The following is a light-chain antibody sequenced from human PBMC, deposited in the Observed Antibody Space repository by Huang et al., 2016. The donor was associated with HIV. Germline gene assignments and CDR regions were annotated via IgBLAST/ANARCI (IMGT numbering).Light chain of an antibody. Sequence: EIVMTQSPATLSVSPGERATLSCRASQSVSSNLAGYQQKPGQAPRLLIYGASSRATGIPAMFRGIGSGTEFMLTICSLQSEDFAVYYFQQYDNWPPRGTFGQGTKVEIK. J-gene: IGKJ1*01. V-gene: IGKV3-15*01. CDR2: GAS. CDR3: QQYDNWPPRGT. CDR1: QSVSSN.